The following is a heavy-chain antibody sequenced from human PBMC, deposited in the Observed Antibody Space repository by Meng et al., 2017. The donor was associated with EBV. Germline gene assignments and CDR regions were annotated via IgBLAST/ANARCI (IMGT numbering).Heavy chain of an antibody. CDR1: GGPFSYYA. Sequence: QVRLVQPAAGVKKPGSSVKVACKTSGGPFSYYAISWVRQAPGQGLEWLGGFLPRLGAPNYAQKFHGRVKITADESTSTHYMDLSSLRSEDTAIYYCASESGRGYTPDYWGQGTLVTVSS. CDR2: FLPRLGAP. V-gene: IGHV1-69*01. CDR3: ASESGRGYTPDY. J-gene: IGHJ4*02. D-gene: IGHD3-10*01.